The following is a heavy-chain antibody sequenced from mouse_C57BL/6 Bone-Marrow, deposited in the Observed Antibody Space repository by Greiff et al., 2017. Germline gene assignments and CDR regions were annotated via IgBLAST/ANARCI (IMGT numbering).Heavy chain of an antibody. J-gene: IGHJ3*01. CDR1: GYTFTSYW. CDR3: ARRPGLAY. Sequence: QVQLQQPGAELVRPGTSVKLSCKASGYTFTSYWMHWVKQRPGQGLEWIGVIDPSDSYTNYNQKFKGKATFTVDTSSSTAYMQLSSLTSEDSAVYYCARRPGLAYWGQGTLVTVSA. V-gene: IGHV1-59*01. CDR2: IDPSDSYT.